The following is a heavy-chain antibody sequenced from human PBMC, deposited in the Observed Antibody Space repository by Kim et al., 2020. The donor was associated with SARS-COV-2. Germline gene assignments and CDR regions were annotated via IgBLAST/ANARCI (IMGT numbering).Heavy chain of an antibody. CDR2: IYYSGST. V-gene: IGHV4-39*01. CDR1: GGSISSSSYY. CDR3: ARHALPSSPRGGWFDP. J-gene: IGHJ5*02. Sequence: SETLSLTCTVSGGSISSSSYYWGWIRQPPGKGLEWIGSIYYSGSTYYNPSLKSRVTISVDTSKNQFSLKLSSVTAADTAVYYCARHALPSSPRGGWFDPWGQGTLVTVSS. D-gene: IGHD6-13*01.